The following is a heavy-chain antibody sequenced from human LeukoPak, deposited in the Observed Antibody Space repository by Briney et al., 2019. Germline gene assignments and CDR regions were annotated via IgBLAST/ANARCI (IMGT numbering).Heavy chain of an antibody. CDR2: INWNGGST. J-gene: IGHJ4*02. CDR1: VFTFDDYG. D-gene: IGHD1-26*01. V-gene: IGHV3-20*04. CDR3: ARVVDSGSYYPFDY. Sequence: AGGSLRLSCAASVFTFDDYGMSWVRQAPGKGLEWVSGINWNGGSTGYADSVKGRFTISRDNAKNSLYLQMNSLRAEDTALYYCARVVDSGSYYPFDYWGQGTLVTVSS.